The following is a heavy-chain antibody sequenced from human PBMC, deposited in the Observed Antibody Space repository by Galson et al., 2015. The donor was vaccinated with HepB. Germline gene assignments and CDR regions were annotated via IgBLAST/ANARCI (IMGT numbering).Heavy chain of an antibody. V-gene: IGHV3-9*01. CDR1: GFTFDDYA. Sequence: SLRLSCAASGFTFDDYAMHWVRQAPGKGLEWVSGISWNSGSIGYADSVKGRFTISRDNAKNSLYLQMNSLRAEDTALYYCAKGNGDYPSDYWGQGTLVTVSS. CDR2: ISWNSGSI. J-gene: IGHJ4*02. CDR3: AKGNGDYPSDY. D-gene: IGHD4-17*01.